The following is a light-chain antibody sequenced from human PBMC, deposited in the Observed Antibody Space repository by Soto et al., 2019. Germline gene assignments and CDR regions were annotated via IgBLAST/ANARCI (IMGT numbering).Light chain of an antibody. CDR1: DIGSKS. Sequence: SYELTQPPSVSVAPGQTARITCEGNDIGSKSVQWYQLKPGQAPVLVVYDDSARPSGVPERLSGSNSGNTATLTISRVEAGDEADFYCQVWDSSSEHYVLGTGTKVTVL. CDR2: DDS. V-gene: IGLV3-21*02. J-gene: IGLJ1*01. CDR3: QVWDSSSEHYV.